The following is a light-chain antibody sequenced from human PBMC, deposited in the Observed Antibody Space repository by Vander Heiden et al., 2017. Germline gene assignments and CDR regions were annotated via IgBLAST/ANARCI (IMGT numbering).Light chain of an antibody. V-gene: IGKV1-39*01. CDR2: AAS. Sequence: IQLTQSPSSLSASVGDRVTINCRASQSISSYLKWYQQKLGKAPKLLTYAASSLQSGVTSRFSPSRSVTHFTLTIRSLQPDDFATYYCPQSSGTPYTFVPGTRLE. J-gene: IGKJ2*01. CDR3: PQSSGTPYT. CDR1: QSISSY.